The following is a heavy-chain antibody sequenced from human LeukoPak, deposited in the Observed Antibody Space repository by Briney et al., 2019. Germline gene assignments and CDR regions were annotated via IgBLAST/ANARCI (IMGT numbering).Heavy chain of an antibody. Sequence: ASVKVSCKAAGYTFTSYGISWVRQVPGQGLEWMGWVSAYNGNTNYAQKFQGRVTLTTDTSTSTAYMDLRSLRSDDTAVYHCARVTLGSWYFDLWGRGTPVTVSS. CDR2: VSAYNGNT. J-gene: IGHJ2*01. V-gene: IGHV1-18*01. CDR1: GYTFTSYG. CDR3: ARVTLGSWYFDL. D-gene: IGHD2-15*01.